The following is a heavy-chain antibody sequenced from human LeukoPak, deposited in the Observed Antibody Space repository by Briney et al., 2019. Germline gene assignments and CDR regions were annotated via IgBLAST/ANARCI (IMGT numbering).Heavy chain of an antibody. V-gene: IGHV3-49*03. CDR1: GFTFGDYG. J-gene: IGHJ4*02. D-gene: IGHD3-10*01. CDR2: IRSKAYGGTT. CDR3: TRWYYGSGTYYSALGY. Sequence: GGSLRLSCTASGFTFGDYGMSWFRQAPGEGLEWIGFIRSKAYGGTTEYAASVKGRFTISRDDSKSIAYLQMSSLRTEDTAVYYCTRWYYGSGTYYSALGYWGQGTLVTVSS.